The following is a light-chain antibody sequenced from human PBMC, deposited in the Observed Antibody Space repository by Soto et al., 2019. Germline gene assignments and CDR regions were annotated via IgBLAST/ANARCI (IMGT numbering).Light chain of an antibody. CDR3: QQTYSTPWT. V-gene: IGKV1-39*01. J-gene: IGKJ1*01. CDR1: QSISNF. CDR2: AAS. Sequence: DIQMTQSPSSLYASVGDRVTITCRASQSISNFLNWYQQKPGKAPNLLIYAASSLQSGVPSRFSGSGSGTDFTLTISSLQPEDFATFSCQQTYSTPWTFGQGTRVEI.